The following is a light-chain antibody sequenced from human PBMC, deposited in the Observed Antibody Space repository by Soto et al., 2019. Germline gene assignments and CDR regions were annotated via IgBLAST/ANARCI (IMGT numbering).Light chain of an antibody. CDR3: QQYGSYSPWT. V-gene: IGKV1-5*03. CDR2: KAS. CDR1: QSIGNW. Sequence: DIQMTQSPSTLSASVGDRVTITCRASQSIGNWLAWYQQKPGKAPKLLIYKASSLESGVPSRFSGSGSGTEFTLTISSLQPGDFASYYCQQYGSYSPWTFGQGTKVEIK. J-gene: IGKJ1*01.